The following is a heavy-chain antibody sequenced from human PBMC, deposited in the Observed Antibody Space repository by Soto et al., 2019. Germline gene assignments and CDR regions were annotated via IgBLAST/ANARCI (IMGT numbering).Heavy chain of an antibody. CDR3: ARPRTRFWPWAAPFEH. CDR1: GGSFGGYY. J-gene: IGHJ4*02. CDR2: INHSGST. V-gene: IGHV4-34*01. D-gene: IGHD3-3*01. Sequence: PSETLSLTFAVYGGSFGGYYWSWIRQPPGKGLEWIGEINHSGSTNYNPSLKSRVTISVDTSKNQFSLKLRSVTAADPAAYYCARPRTRFWPWAAPFEHGRQVTLGISSS.